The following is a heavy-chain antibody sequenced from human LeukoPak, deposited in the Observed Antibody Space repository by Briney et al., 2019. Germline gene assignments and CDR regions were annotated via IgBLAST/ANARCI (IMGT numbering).Heavy chain of an antibody. Sequence: GGSLRLSCAASGFTFSSYGMHWVRQAPGKGLEWAAFIRYDGSNKYYADSVKGRFTISRDNSKNTLYPQMNSLRAEDTAVYYCAKVPSYSSSWCDYWGQGTLVTVSS. D-gene: IGHD6-13*01. J-gene: IGHJ4*02. CDR2: IRYDGSNK. CDR1: GFTFSSYG. V-gene: IGHV3-30*02. CDR3: AKVPSYSSSWCDY.